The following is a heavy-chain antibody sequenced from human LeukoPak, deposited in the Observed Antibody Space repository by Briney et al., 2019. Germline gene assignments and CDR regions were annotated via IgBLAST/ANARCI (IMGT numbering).Heavy chain of an antibody. V-gene: IGHV3-30*02. D-gene: IGHD5-24*01. CDR2: IRYDGSNK. J-gene: IGHJ4*02. CDR1: GFTFSSYG. Sequence: PGGSLRLSCAASGFTFSSYGMHWVRQAPGKGLEWVAFIRYDGSNKYYADSVKGRFTISRDNSKNTLYLQMNSLRAEDTAVYYCAKRSGKMATGNFDYWGQGPLVPVSS. CDR3: AKRSGKMATGNFDY.